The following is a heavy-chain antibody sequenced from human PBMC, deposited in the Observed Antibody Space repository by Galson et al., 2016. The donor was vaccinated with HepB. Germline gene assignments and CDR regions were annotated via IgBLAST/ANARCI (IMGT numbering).Heavy chain of an antibody. Sequence: SLRLSCAASGFTFSSYSMNWVRQAPGTGLEWVGNIRNNRDGGTADYGAPVKGRLTISRDDSKNTLYLQMSSLKTDDTAVYFCTTWDWGLDCWGQGTLVTVSS. D-gene: IGHD3/OR15-3a*01. CDR3: TTWDWGLDC. CDR1: GFTFSSYS. J-gene: IGHJ4*02. V-gene: IGHV3-15*05. CDR2: IRNNRDGGTA.